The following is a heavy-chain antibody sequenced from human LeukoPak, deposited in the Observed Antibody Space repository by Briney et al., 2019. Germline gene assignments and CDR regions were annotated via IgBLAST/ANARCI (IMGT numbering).Heavy chain of an antibody. J-gene: IGHJ4*02. V-gene: IGHV5-10-1*01. Sequence: GESLKISCKGSGYSFTSYWISWGRQMPGKGLEWMGRIDPSDSYTNYSPSFQGHVTISADKSISTAYLQWSSLKASDTAMCYCARRVGSGSYNPFDYWGQGTLVTVSS. CDR2: IDPSDSYT. D-gene: IGHD3-10*01. CDR1: GYSFTSYW. CDR3: ARRVGSGSYNPFDY.